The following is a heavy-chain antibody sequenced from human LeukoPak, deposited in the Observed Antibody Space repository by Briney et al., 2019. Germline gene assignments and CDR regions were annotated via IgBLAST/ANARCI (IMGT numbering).Heavy chain of an antibody. CDR2: ISSSSSTI. CDR1: GFTFSSYS. D-gene: IGHD2-8*01. J-gene: IGHJ4*02. CDR3: ARGILMVYAIRDYFDY. V-gene: IGHV3-48*02. Sequence: GGSLRLSCAASGFTFSSYSMNWVRQAPGKGLEWVSYISSSSSTIYYADSVKGRFTISRDNAKNSLYLQMNSLRDEDTAVYYCARGILMVYAIRDYFDYWGQGTLVTASS.